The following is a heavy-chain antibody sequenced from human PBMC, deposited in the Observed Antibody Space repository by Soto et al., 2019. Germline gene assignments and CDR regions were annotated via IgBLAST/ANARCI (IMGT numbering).Heavy chain of an antibody. Sequence: QVQVVHSGAEVKKPGSSVKVSCEASGGTFRNYAISWERQAPGQGLEWMGGIITMFGSTNYAQKFQGRLTITADKSTNTAHMEPSSLTSEDTAVYYCARAFSSGGGGDFEYWKQGTLVPVSA. V-gene: IGHV1-69*06. D-gene: IGHD6-19*01. CDR2: IITMFGST. CDR1: GGTFRNYA. J-gene: IGHJ4*02. CDR3: ARAFSSGGGGDFEY.